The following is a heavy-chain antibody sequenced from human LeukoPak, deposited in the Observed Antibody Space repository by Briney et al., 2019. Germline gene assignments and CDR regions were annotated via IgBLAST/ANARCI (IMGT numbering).Heavy chain of an antibody. V-gene: IGHV3-48*01. D-gene: IGHD1-26*01. Sequence: GGSLRLSCAASGFTFSTYSMNWVRQAPGKGLEWVSYISSHSSTIYYADSVKGRFTISRDNAKNSLSLQMNSLRAEDTAVYYCARDRSGNSYLNDAFDIWGQGTMVTASS. CDR1: GFTFSTYS. CDR2: ISSHSSTI. J-gene: IGHJ3*02. CDR3: ARDRSGNSYLNDAFDI.